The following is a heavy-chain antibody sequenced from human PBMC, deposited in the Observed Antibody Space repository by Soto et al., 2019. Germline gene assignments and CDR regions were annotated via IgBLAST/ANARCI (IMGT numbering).Heavy chain of an antibody. D-gene: IGHD2-15*01. CDR3: SADRPDIGVGWWV. J-gene: IGHJ6*02. V-gene: IGHV1-58*02. Sequence: SVKVSCKASGSGFISSGIQWVLQAHGQRLEWIGWIVVASGQTNYAQNFRGRVAITRDTSTATAYIELTGLTSEDTAVYFCSADRPDIGVGWWVWGQGXTVTVYS. CDR2: IVVASGQT. CDR1: GSGFISSG.